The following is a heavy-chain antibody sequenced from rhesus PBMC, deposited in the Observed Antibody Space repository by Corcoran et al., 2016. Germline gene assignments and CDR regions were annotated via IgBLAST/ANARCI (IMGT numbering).Heavy chain of an antibody. V-gene: IGHV1-180*01. CDR2: ILTYTGTI. CDR1: GYPFTTYH. D-gene: IGHD2-33*01. Sequence: QVQILQSGAEIKQPGASVKLSCQASGYPFTTYHIHWVKHAPGQGLGWIGLILTYTGTIKYSEKFRGRVTISADTSTNTAYMELSSLTFEDTAVYYCAGEESGGGSFDHWGQGVLVTVSS. CDR3: AGEESGGGSFDH. J-gene: IGHJ4*01.